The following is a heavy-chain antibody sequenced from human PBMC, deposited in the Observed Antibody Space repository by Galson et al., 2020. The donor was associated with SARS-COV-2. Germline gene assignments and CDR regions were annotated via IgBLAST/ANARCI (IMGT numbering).Heavy chain of an antibody. Sequence: ASVKVSCKASGYTFTSYGISWVRQAPGQGLEWMGWISAYNGNTNYAQTLQGRVTMTTDTSTSTAYMELRSLRSDDTAVYYCARDDYYDSSGLPNYWGQGTLVTVSS. D-gene: IGHD3-22*01. V-gene: IGHV1-18*01. CDR2: ISAYNGNT. CDR1: GYTFTSYG. CDR3: ARDDYYDSSGLPNY. J-gene: IGHJ4*02.